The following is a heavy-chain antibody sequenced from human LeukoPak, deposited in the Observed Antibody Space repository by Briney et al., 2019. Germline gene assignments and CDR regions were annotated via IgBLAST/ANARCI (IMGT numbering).Heavy chain of an antibody. D-gene: IGHD3-10*01. CDR2: ISYDGSNK. J-gene: IGHJ4*02. CDR3: AKDRSAVVRASPMDS. V-gene: IGHV3-30-3*01. Sequence: GGSLRLSCAASGFTFSSYAMHWVRQAPGKGLGWVAVISYDGSNKYYADSVKGRFTISRDNSKNTLYLQMNSLRAEDTAVYYCAKDRSAVVRASPMDSWGQGTLVIVSS. CDR1: GFTFSSYA.